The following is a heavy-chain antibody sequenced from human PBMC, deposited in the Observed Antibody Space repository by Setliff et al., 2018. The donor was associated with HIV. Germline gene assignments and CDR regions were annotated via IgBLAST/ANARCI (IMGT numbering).Heavy chain of an antibody. D-gene: IGHD1-1*01. CDR2: IYYTGST. CDR3: ARQGQLGSE. Sequence: SETLSLTCTVSGGSISDSNHYWGWIRQPPGKGLEWIASIYYTGSTYYNPSLKSRVTISIDTSKNQFSLKLSSVTAADTAMYYCARQGQLGSEWGQGTLVTVSS. V-gene: IGHV4-39*01. J-gene: IGHJ4*02. CDR1: GGSISDSNHY.